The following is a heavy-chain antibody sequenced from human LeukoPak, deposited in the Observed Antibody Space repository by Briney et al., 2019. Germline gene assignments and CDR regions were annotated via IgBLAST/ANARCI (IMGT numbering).Heavy chain of an antibody. CDR2: ISANGGSA. J-gene: IGHJ4*02. V-gene: IGHV3-23*01. CDR1: GFTFSNYA. CDR3: AKGRGSSVDNPLDY. Sequence: GGSLRLSCVTSGFTFSNYAMGWVRQAPGKGLECVSGISANGGSAYYADSVKGRFTISRDNSKSTLYLQMNRLRAEDAAVYYCAKGRGSSVDNPLDYWGQGTLVTVSS. D-gene: IGHD2-15*01.